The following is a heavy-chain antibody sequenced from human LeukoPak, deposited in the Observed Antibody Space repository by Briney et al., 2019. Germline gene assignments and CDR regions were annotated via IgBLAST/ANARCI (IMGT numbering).Heavy chain of an antibody. V-gene: IGHV1-69*06. Sequence: SVKVSCKASGGTFNNYAISWVRQAPGQGLEWVGGIIPIFTTANYAQKFQGRVTITADKSTNTAYMELSSLRSDDTAVYYCATLCCGSYYMDVWGKGTTVTVSS. D-gene: IGHD2-15*01. J-gene: IGHJ6*03. CDR1: GGTFNNYA. CDR3: ATLCCGSYYMDV. CDR2: IIPIFTTA.